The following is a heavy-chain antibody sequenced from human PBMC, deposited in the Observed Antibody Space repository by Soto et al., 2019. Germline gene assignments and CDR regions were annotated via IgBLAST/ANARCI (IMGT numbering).Heavy chain of an antibody. CDR2: ITETGGDT. CDR3: TKASPDRHHMDV. CDR1: GFTFSKFV. Sequence: EVQLLESGGDLVQPGGSLRLSCAASGFTFSKFVMRWVRQTPGKGLEWVSTITETGGDTYSTDSVKGRFTISRDNSKNTLYLQMPSLRAEDTALYYCTKASPDRHHMDVWGQGTTVTVSS. V-gene: IGHV3-23*01. J-gene: IGHJ6*02.